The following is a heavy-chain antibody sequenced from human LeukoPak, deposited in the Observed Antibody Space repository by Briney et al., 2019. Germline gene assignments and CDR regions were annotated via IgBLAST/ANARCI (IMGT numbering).Heavy chain of an antibody. CDR2: ISSSSSYI. CDR1: GFTFSSYS. V-gene: IGHV3-21*01. Sequence: PGGSLRLSCAASGFTFSSYSMNWVRQAPGKGLEWVSSISSSSSYIYYADSVKGRFTISRDNAKNSLYLQMNSLRAEDTAVYYCASTIAAAGPPQFDYWGQGTLVTVSS. D-gene: IGHD6-13*01. CDR3: ASTIAAAGPPQFDY. J-gene: IGHJ4*02.